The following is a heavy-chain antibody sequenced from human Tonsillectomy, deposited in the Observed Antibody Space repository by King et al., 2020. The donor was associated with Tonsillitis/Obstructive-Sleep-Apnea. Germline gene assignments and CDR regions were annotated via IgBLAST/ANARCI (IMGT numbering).Heavy chain of an antibody. CDR1: GGSISSSNW. J-gene: IGHJ5*02. V-gene: IGHV4-4*02. Sequence: MQLQESGPGLVKSSGTLSLTCAVSGGSISSSNWWSWVRQPPGTGLEWIGEIYHSGSTNYNPSLKSRVTISVDKSKNQFSLNLTSVTAADTAVYYCARARSSSWLRDWFDPWGQGTLVTVSS. D-gene: IGHD6-13*01. CDR3: ARARSSSWLRDWFDP. CDR2: IYHSGST.